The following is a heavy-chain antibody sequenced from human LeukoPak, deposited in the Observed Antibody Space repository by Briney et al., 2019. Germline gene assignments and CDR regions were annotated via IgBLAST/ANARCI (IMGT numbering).Heavy chain of an antibody. J-gene: IGHJ4*02. CDR1: GFTFSSYD. CDR3: ARGDILTGSIDY. D-gene: IGHD3-9*01. Sequence: PGGSLRLSCAASGFTFSSYDMHWVRQATGKGLEWVTAIGTAGDTYYPGSVKGRFTISRENAKNSLYLQMNSLRAGDTAVYYCARGDILTGSIDYWGQGTLVTVSS. CDR2: IGTAGDT. V-gene: IGHV3-13*01.